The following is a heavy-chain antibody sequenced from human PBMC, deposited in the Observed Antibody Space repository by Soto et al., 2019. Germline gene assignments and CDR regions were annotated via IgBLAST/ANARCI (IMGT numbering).Heavy chain of an antibody. V-gene: IGHV4-30-2*01. J-gene: IGHJ5*02. CDR1: GGSISSGGYS. CDR2: IYHSGNT. Sequence: SETLSLTCAVSGGSISSGGYSWSWIRQPPGKGLEWVGYIYHSGNTYYNPSLKNRVTISVDRSKNQFSLKLSSVTAADTAVYYCARVPSPWGQGTLVTVSS. CDR3: ARVPSP.